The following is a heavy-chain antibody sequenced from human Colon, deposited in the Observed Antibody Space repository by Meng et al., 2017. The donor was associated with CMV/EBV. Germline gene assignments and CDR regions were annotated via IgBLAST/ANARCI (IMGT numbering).Heavy chain of an antibody. CDR2: INPKTANP. Sequence: CKASGYMFPRYNINWVRQAPGQWLGWMGYINPKTANPTYVQGFTGRFVFSLDTSVSTAYLQISSLEAEDTAVYYCATGSVAADGKGYWGQGTLVTVSS. J-gene: IGHJ1*01. D-gene: IGHD6-13*01. V-gene: IGHV7-4-1*02. CDR3: ATGSVAADGKGY. CDR1: GYMFPRYN.